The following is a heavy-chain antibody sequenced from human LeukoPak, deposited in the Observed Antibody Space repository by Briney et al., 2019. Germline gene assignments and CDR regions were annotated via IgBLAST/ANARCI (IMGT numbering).Heavy chain of an antibody. CDR1: GFTFSTYG. V-gene: IGHV3-33*01. CDR2: IWADGIKK. CDR3: ARDGDDYVWGSYRNSNWFDP. J-gene: IGHJ5*02. Sequence: GGSLRLSCTASGFTFSTYGMHWVRQAPGKGLEWVAIIWADGIKKFYADSVKGRFTISRDNSKNSLYLQMNSLRAEDTAVYYCARDGDDYVWGSYRNSNWFDPWGQGTLVTVSS. D-gene: IGHD3-16*02.